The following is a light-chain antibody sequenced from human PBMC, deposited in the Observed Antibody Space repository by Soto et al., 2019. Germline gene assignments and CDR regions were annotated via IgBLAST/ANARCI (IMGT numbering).Light chain of an antibody. CDR3: AAWDDSLSGMV. CDR2: SNN. V-gene: IGLV1-44*01. CDR1: SSNIGSNT. J-gene: IGLJ2*01. Sequence: QSVLTQPPSAPGTPGQRVTISCSGSSSNIGSNTVNWYQRLPGTAPKLLIFSNNRRPSGVPDRFSASKSGTSASLAISGLQSEDEAEYYCAAWDDSLSGMVFGGGTKLTVL.